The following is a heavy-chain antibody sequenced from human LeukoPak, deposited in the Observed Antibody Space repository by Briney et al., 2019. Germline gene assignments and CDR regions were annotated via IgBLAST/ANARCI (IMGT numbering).Heavy chain of an antibody. CDR2: IYTSGST. D-gene: IGHD2-15*01. V-gene: IGHV4-61*02. CDR3: ERDERQCSGGSCYSG. CDR1: GGSISSGRYY. J-gene: IGHJ4*02. Sequence: SETLSLTCTVSGGSISSGRYYWSWIRQPAGKGLEWSGRIYTSGSTNYNPPLKSRVTIGVDTSTNQFSLKLSSVTAADTAVYYCERDERQCSGGSCYSGWGQGTLVTVSS.